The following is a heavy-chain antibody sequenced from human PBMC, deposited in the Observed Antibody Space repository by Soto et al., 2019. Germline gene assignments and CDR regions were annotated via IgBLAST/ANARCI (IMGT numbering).Heavy chain of an antibody. CDR2: IIPIFGTA. V-gene: IGHV1-69*13. CDR1: GGTFSSYA. D-gene: IGHD6-6*01. J-gene: IGHJ4*02. Sequence: SVKVSCKXSGGTFSSYAISWVRQAPGQGLEWMGGIIPIFGTANYAQKFQGRVTITADESTSTAYMELSSLRSEDTAVYYCARGREEYSSSSGEYYFDYWGQGTLVTSPQ. CDR3: ARGREEYSSSSGEYYFDY.